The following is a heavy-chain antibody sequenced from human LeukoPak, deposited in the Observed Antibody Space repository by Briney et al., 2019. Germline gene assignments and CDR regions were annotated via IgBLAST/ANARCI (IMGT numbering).Heavy chain of an antibody. J-gene: IGHJ3*02. CDR2: IKPDGSDV. CDR1: GFTFNIYW. V-gene: IGHV3-7*01. Sequence: PGGSLRLSCAASGFTFNIYWMSWVRQAPGKGLEWVANIKPDGSDVYYLDSVKGRFTISRDNAQNSLYLQMNTLRVEDTAVYYCAGDGAQYYDDAFDIWGQGTMVTVSS. D-gene: IGHD3-3*01. CDR3: AGDGAQYYDDAFDI.